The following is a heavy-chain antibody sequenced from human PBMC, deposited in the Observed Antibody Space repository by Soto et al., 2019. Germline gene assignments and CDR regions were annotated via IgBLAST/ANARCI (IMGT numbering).Heavy chain of an antibody. Sequence: ASVKGLCKASGYTFTDYAMHWVRQAPGQRLEWMGWLNAGNGDTKYSQNFQGRVTITRDTSASTAYMELSSLRSEDTAVYYCARDPGARHGYWGQGTLVTVSS. CDR1: GYTFTDYA. V-gene: IGHV1-3*01. J-gene: IGHJ4*02. CDR3: ARDPGARHGY. CDR2: LNAGNGDT. D-gene: IGHD6-6*01.